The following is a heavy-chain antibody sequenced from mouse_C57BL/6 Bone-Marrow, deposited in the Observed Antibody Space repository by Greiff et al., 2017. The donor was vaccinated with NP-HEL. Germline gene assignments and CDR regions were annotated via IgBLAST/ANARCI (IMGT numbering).Heavy chain of an antibody. CDR2: INPSNGGT. V-gene: IGHV1-53*01. J-gene: IGHJ2*01. D-gene: IGHD2-5*01. CDR1: GYTFTSYW. Sequence: QVQLKQPGTELVKPGASVKLSCKASGYTFTSYWMHWVKQRPGQGLEWIGNINPSNGGTNYNEKFKSKATLTVDKSSSTAYMQLSSLTSEDSAVYFCARSRSNYYFDYWGQGTTLTVSS. CDR3: ARSRSNYYFDY.